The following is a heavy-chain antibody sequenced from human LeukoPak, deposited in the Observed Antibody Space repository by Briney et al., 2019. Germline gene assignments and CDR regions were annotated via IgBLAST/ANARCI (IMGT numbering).Heavy chain of an antibody. J-gene: IGHJ4*02. CDR2: INPNSGDT. CDR3: ATTSRSLPPRGAFDF. V-gene: IGHV1-2*02. Sequence: ASVKVSCKASGYTFTGYYIHWVRQAPGQGLEWMGWINPNSGDTNYAQKFQGRVAMTRDTSISTAYMELSTLISDDTAVYYCATTSRSLPPRGAFDFWGQGTLVTVSS. D-gene: IGHD4-11*01. CDR1: GYTFTGYY.